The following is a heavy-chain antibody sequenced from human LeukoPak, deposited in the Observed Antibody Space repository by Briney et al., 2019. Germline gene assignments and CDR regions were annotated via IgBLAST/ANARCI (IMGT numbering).Heavy chain of an antibody. CDR2: IIPILGIA. Sequence: ASVKVSCKASGGTFSSYAISWVRQAPGQGLEWMGRIIPILGIANYAQKFQGRVTITADKSTSTAYMGLSSLRSEDTAVYYCARLPLGAHYFDYWGQGTLVTVSS. V-gene: IGHV1-69*04. D-gene: IGHD1-26*01. CDR3: ARLPLGAHYFDY. J-gene: IGHJ4*02. CDR1: GGTFSSYA.